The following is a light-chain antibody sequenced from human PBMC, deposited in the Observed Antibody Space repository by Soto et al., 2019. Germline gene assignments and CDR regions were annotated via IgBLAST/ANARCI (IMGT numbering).Light chain of an antibody. V-gene: IGLV3-21*04. J-gene: IGLJ2*01. CDR2: NDN. CDR3: QVWDGRNDRI. Sequence: SYELTQASSVSLDPGQTARMTCRGDNIGRKTVHWYQQKPGQAPVLVMYNDNERPSGIPERFSGSNTGSTATLTISGVEAADEADYHCQVWDGRNDRIFGGGTKVTVL. CDR1: NIGRKT.